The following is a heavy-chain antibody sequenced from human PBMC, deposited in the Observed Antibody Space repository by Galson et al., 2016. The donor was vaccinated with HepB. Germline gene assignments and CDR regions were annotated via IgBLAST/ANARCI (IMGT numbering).Heavy chain of an antibody. Sequence: SLRLSCAASGFTFSNYAMSWVRQAPGKGLEWVSAISSGGRSTYYADSVKGRFTISRDNSKNTLYLQMSTLRAEDTAVYYCARGYSGYIGDYFDYRGQGTLVTVSS. V-gene: IGHV3-23*01. CDR1: GFTFSNYA. D-gene: IGHD5-12*01. CDR3: ARGYSGYIGDYFDY. CDR2: ISSGGRST. J-gene: IGHJ4*02.